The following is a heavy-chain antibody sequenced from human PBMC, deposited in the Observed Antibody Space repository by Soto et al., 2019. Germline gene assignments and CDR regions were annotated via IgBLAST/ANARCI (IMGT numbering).Heavy chain of an antibody. D-gene: IGHD3-3*01. CDR2: INQDGNEK. V-gene: IGHV3-7*01. CDR3: ASAPFGVVLVSQWFDP. J-gene: IGHJ5*02. Sequence: EVQLVESGGGLVQPGGSLRLSCAASGFAFSNYWMSWLRQAPGKGLEWVANINQDGNEKYYVDSMKGRLTVSRDNAKKSLYLQMNSLRAEDTAVYYCASAPFGVVLVSQWFDPWGQGTLVTVSS. CDR1: GFAFSNYW.